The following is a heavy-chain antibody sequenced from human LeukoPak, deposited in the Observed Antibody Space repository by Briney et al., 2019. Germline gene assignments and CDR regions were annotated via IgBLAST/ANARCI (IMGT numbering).Heavy chain of an antibody. J-gene: IGHJ4*02. V-gene: IGHV4-34*01. CDR1: GGSFSGYY. CDR2: INHSGST. CDR3: ARIGEATDFDY. D-gene: IGHD3-10*01. Sequence: SETLSLTCAVYGGSFSGYYWSWIRQPPGKGLEWIGEINHSGSTNYSPSLKSRVTISVDTSKNQFSLKLGSVTAADTAVYYCARIGEATDFDYWGQGTLVTVSS.